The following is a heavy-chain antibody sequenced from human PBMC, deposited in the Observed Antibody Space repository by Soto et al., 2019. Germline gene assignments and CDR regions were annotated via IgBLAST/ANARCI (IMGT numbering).Heavy chain of an antibody. CDR3: TRLISAAQDY. CDR1: GFVFKDSS. D-gene: IGHD3-10*01. V-gene: IGHV3-73*01. CDR2: IRDRAFSYAT. J-gene: IGHJ4*02. Sequence: EVLLVESGGGLVQPGGSLKLSCAASGFVFKDSSIHWVRQASGKGLEWVGRIRDRAFSYATAYAASVKGRFTISRDDSTNNACLQMNSLKTEDTAIYYCTRLISAAQDYWGQGTLVTVSS.